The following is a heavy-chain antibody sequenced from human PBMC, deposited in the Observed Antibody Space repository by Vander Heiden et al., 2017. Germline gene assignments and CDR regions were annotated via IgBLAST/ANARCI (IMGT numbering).Heavy chain of an antibody. V-gene: IGHV1-69*01. CDR2: IIPIFGTA. CDR3: ARSIVATPYFDY. CDR1: GAPCGSYA. D-gene: IGHD5-12*01. Sequence: QVQLVQSGAEVTNPGTSVKVSCRASGAPCGSYAIGGVRQARGQGLEWMAGIIPIFGTANYAQKSQGRVTITADESTSTACMELSSLRSEDTAVYYCARSIVATPYFDYWGQGTLVTVSS. J-gene: IGHJ4*02.